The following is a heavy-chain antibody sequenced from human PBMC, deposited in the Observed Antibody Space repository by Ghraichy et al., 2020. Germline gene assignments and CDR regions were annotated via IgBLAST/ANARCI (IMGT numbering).Heavy chain of an antibody. CDR1: GYTFNSFG. Sequence: ASVKVSCKASGYTFNSFGISWVRQAPGHGLEWMGWISAYRGDTNYANNLRDRITFTTDTSTSPAYMELRSLKSEETAVYFCAREEDGYTTGWYNLDYWGQGTLVNVHS. V-gene: IGHV1-18*04. CDR3: AREEDGYTTGWYNLDY. CDR2: ISAYRGDT. D-gene: IGHD6-19*01. J-gene: IGHJ4*02.